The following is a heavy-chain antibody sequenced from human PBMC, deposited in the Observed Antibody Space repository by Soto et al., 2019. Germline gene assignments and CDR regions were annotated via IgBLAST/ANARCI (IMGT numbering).Heavy chain of an antibody. CDR2: IYPGDFDV. V-gene: IGHV5-51*01. CDR3: VPHGQKASAVWFDS. CDR1: GYIFSTYW. J-gene: IGHJ5*01. D-gene: IGHD6-13*01. Sequence: GESLKISCQTSGYIFSTYWIGWVRQMPGKGLEWMGIIYPGDFDVTYSPSFQGQVTISADRSINTAYLQWPSLKASDTAIYYCVPHGQKASAVWFDSWGQGTLVTVSS.